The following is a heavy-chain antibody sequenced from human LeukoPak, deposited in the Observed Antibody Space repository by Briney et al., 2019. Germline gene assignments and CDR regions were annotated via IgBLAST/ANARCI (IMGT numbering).Heavy chain of an antibody. Sequence: SGTLSLTCTVSDDSISTYYWSWIRQPPGKGLEWIGYVYYTGITNYNPSLKSRVAISVDTSMNQFSLRLSSVTAADTAVYYCARDCSSTSCGLDYWGQGTLVTVSS. V-gene: IGHV4-59*01. CDR1: DDSISTYY. CDR3: ARDCSSTSCGLDY. CDR2: VYYTGIT. D-gene: IGHD2-2*01. J-gene: IGHJ4*02.